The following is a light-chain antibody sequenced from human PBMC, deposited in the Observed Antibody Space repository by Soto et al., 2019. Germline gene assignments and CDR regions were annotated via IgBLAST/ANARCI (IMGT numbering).Light chain of an antibody. CDR2: EVS. CDR1: SSDVGGYNY. J-gene: IGLJ1*01. CDR3: SSYTRSSTSYV. V-gene: IGLV2-14*01. Sequence: QSALTQPASVSGSPGQSITISCTGTSSDVGGYNYVSWYQQHSGKAPKLMIYEVSNRPSRVSNRFSGSKSGNTASLTISGLQAEDEADYYCSSYTRSSTSYVFGTGTKVPVL.